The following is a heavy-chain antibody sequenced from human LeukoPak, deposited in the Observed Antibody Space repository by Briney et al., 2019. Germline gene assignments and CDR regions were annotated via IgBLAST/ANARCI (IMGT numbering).Heavy chain of an antibody. V-gene: IGHV1-2*02. Sequence: ASVKVSCKASGYTFTGYYMHWVRQAPGQGLEWMGWINPNSGGTNYAQKFQGRVTMTRDTSITTVYMELSRLRSGDAAVYYCARMDCSGGSCYHYYYGMDVWGQGTTVTVSS. CDR3: ARMDCSGGSCYHYYYGMDV. CDR2: INPNSGGT. CDR1: GYTFTGYY. D-gene: IGHD2-15*01. J-gene: IGHJ6*02.